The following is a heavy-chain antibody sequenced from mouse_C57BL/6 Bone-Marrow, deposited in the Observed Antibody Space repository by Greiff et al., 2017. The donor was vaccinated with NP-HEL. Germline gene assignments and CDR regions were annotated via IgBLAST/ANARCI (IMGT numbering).Heavy chain of an antibody. CDR1: GFSLSTSGMG. D-gene: IGHD1-1*01. CDR2: IYWDDDK. V-gene: IGHV8-12*01. Sequence: VKLMESGPGILQSSQTLSLTCSFSGFSLSTSGMGVSWIRQPSGKGLEWLAHIYWDDDKRYNPSLKSPLTIFKDTSRHQVFIKITSVNTADTATYECARRGYGSSYGYFDVWGTGTTVTVSS. CDR3: ARRGYGSSYGYFDV. J-gene: IGHJ1*03.